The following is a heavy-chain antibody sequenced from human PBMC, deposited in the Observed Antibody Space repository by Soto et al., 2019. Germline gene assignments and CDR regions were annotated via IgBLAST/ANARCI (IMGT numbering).Heavy chain of an antibody. J-gene: IGHJ4*02. Sequence: PGGSLRLSCEASGFSFSDYEMNWVRQFPGEGLEWVAYLARDGETTFYADSVEGRFVVSRDNAKKSLFLQMDRLPGDDTAVYFCARDTPPAELCYWGQGSLVTVSS. D-gene: IGHD1-7*01. CDR2: LARDGETT. CDR3: ARDTPPAELCY. CDR1: GFSFSDYE. V-gene: IGHV3-48*03.